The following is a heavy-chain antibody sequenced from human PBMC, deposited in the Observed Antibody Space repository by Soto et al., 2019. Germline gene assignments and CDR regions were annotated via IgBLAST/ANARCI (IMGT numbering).Heavy chain of an antibody. CDR2: IYYSGST. J-gene: IGHJ4*02. D-gene: IGHD6-13*01. CDR1: GGSISSYY. Sequence: SETLSLTCTVSGGSISSYYWSWIRQPPGKGLEWIGYIYYSGSTKYNPSLKSRVTISVDTSKNQFSLKLSSVTAADTAVYYCAIAAAGYFDYWGQGTLVTVSS. CDR3: AIAAAGYFDY. V-gene: IGHV4-59*08.